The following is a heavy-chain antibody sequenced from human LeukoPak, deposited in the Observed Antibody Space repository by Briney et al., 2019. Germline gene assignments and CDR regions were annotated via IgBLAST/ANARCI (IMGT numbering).Heavy chain of an antibody. CDR1: GGTFSSYA. Sequence: SVKVSCKASGGTFSSYAISWVRQAPGQGLEWMGGIIPIFGTANYAQKFQGRVTTTADESTSTAYMELSSLRSEDTAVYYCARLPGYGDSRGRVDYWGQGTLVTVSS. V-gene: IGHV1-69*13. J-gene: IGHJ4*02. CDR3: ARLPGYGDSRGRVDY. CDR2: IIPIFGTA. D-gene: IGHD4-17*01.